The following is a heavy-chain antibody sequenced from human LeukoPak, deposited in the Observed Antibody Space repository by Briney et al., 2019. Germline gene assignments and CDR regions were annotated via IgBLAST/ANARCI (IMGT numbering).Heavy chain of an antibody. CDR3: ARDRSKYGSGSYLGAFDI. D-gene: IGHD3-10*01. CDR1: GYTFTGYY. Sequence: ASVTVSCKASGYTFTGYYMHWVRQAPGQGLEWMGWINSNSGGTNYAQKFQGRVTMTRDTSISTAYMELSRLRSDDTAVYYCARDRSKYGSGSYLGAFDIWGQGTMVTVSS. CDR2: INSNSGGT. V-gene: IGHV1-2*02. J-gene: IGHJ3*02.